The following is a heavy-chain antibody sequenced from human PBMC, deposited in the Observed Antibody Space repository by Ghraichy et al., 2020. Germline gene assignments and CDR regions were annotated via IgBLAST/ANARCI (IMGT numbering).Heavy chain of an antibody. D-gene: IGHD6-19*01. Sequence: GGSLRLSCAASGFTFSTYGMSWVRQAPGKGLEWVSTISDSGGSTYYADSVKGRFTISRDNSKDTVYLQMNSLRAEDTAIYYCANKASPQWLLPFDYWGKGTLVTVSS. CDR3: ANKASPQWLLPFDY. V-gene: IGHV3-23*01. J-gene: IGHJ4*02. CDR2: ISDSGGST. CDR1: GFTFSTYG.